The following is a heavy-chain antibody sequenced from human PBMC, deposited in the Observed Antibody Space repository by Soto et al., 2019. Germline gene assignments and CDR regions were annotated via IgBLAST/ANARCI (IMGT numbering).Heavy chain of an antibody. Sequence: SVKVSCKASGFTFTSSAVQWVRQARGQRLEWIGWIVVGSGNTNYAQKFQERVTITRDMSTSTAYMELSSLRSEDTAVYYCAADRITMIVVANYDAFDIWGQGTMVTVSS. CDR1: GFTFTSSA. CDR2: IVVGSGNT. J-gene: IGHJ3*02. CDR3: AADRITMIVVANYDAFDI. V-gene: IGHV1-58*01. D-gene: IGHD3-22*01.